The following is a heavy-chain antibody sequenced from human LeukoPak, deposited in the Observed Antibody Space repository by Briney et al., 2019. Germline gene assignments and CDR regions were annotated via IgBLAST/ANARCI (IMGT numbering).Heavy chain of an antibody. CDR3: ARDLDDSSGSSAFDI. CDR1: GGSFTSYF. J-gene: IGHJ3*02. D-gene: IGHD3-22*01. CDR2: INQSGAT. Sequence: SETLSLTCAVYGGSFTSYFWSWIRQPPGKGLEWIGEINQSGATNYNPSLKSRVTISRDTPKNQFSLRLSSVTAADTAVYYCARDLDDSSGSSAFDIWGQGTMVTVSS. V-gene: IGHV4-34*01.